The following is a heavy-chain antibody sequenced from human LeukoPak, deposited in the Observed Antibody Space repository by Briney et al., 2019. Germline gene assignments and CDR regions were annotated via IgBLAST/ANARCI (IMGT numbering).Heavy chain of an antibody. CDR2: INWNGGSI. J-gene: IGHJ4*02. V-gene: IGHV3-20*04. CDR3: AREKYDSSGYYTDNYYFDD. D-gene: IGHD3-22*01. CDR1: GLTFDDYG. Sequence: GGSLRLSCAASGLTFDDYGMTWVRQAPGKGLEWVSDINWNGGSIGYADSVKGRFTVSRDNAKNSLYLQMNSLRAEDTALYYCAREKYDSSGYYTDNYYFDDWGQGTLVTVSS.